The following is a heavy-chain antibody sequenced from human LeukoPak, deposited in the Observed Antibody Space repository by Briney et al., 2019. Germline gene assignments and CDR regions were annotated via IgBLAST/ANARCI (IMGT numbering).Heavy chain of an antibody. D-gene: IGHD3-22*01. J-gene: IGHJ4*02. Sequence: SETLSLTCTVSGGSMNSYYWSWFRQPPGKGLEWIGYVYYSGSTKYNPSLKSRVTISVDTSKNQFSLKLSSVTAADTAVYYCARDYYDSSGYYSYFDYWGQGTLVTVSS. CDR2: VYYSGST. V-gene: IGHV4-59*01. CDR3: ARDYYDSSGYYSYFDY. CDR1: GGSMNSYY.